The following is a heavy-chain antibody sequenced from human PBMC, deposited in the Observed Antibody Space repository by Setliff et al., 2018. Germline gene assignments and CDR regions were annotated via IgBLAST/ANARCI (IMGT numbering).Heavy chain of an antibody. D-gene: IGHD1-26*01. Sequence: SETLSLTCTVSGGSISPYFWSWTRQPPGKGREWIGYIYPNGNTNFNPSLKTRVTMSVDTYKNQFALTLRSVTAADAAVYYCARDNTRLGATDYWGQGALVTVSS. CDR3: ARDNTRLGATDY. J-gene: IGHJ4*02. CDR1: GGSISPYF. V-gene: IGHV4-4*08. CDR2: IYPNGNT.